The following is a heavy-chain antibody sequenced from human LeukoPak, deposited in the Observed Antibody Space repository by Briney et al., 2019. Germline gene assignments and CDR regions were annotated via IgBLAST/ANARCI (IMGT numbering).Heavy chain of an antibody. CDR3: TKDYCGKFCSAV. V-gene: IGHV3-23*01. CDR2: ITNSGGST. CDR1: GCTFSAFG. D-gene: IGHD3-9*01. Sequence: GGSLRLSCAAFGCTFSAFGMNWVRQAPGKGLEWVSTITNSGGSTYYVDSVKGRLTISRDNSKNTLYLQMNSLRAEDTAKYYCTKDYCGKFCSAVWGQGTTVTVSS. J-gene: IGHJ6*02.